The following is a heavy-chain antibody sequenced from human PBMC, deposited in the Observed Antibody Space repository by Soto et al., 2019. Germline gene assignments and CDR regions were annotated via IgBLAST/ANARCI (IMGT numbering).Heavy chain of an antibody. CDR3: AADPYYYDSSNYYSFDH. D-gene: IGHD3-22*01. V-gene: IGHV1-58*01. Sequence: SVKVSCKASGFTLSSPAVQWVRQARGQGLEWIGWIVAGSGNTHYAQRFQERVTITRDMSTSTAYLELSSLRSEDTAVYYCAADPYYYDSSNYYSFDHWGQGTLVTVSS. CDR2: IVAGSGNT. J-gene: IGHJ4*02. CDR1: GFTLSSPA.